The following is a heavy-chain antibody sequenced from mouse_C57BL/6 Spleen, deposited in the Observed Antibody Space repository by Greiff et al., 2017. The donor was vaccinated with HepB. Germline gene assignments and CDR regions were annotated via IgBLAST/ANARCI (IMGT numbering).Heavy chain of an antibody. V-gene: IGHV1-59*01. D-gene: IGHD2-4*01. CDR1: GYTFTSYW. CDR3: ATTPFDYDRGYFDV. Sequence: VQLQQPGAELVRPGTSVKLSCKASGYTFTSYWMHWVKQRPGQGLEWIGVIDPSDSYTNYNQKFKGKATLTVDTSSSTAYMQLSSLTSEDSAVYYCATTPFDYDRGYFDVWGTGTTVTVSS. CDR2: IDPSDSYT. J-gene: IGHJ1*03.